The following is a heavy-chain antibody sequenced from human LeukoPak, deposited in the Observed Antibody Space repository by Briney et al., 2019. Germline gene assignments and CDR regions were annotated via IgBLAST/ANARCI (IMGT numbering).Heavy chain of an antibody. Sequence: SETLSLTCAVYGGSFSGYYWSWIRQPPGKGLEWIGDINHSGSTNYNPSLKSRVTISVDTSKNQFSLKLSSVTAADTAVYYCARISYYYYGMDVWGQGTTVTVSS. CDR2: INHSGST. CDR1: GGSFSGYY. V-gene: IGHV4-34*01. J-gene: IGHJ6*02. CDR3: ARISYYYYGMDV.